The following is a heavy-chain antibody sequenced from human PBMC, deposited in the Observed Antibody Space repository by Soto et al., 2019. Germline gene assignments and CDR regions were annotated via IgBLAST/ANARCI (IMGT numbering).Heavy chain of an antibody. J-gene: IGHJ4*02. CDR1: GFTFSSYG. CDR2: ISYDGSNK. Sequence: QVQLVESGGGVVQPGRSLRLSCAASGFTFSSYGMHWVRQAPGKGLEWVAVISYDGSNKYYADSVKGRFTISRDNSKNTLYLQMNSLRAEDTALYYCAKSDGYCSGGSCPPDFDYWGQGTLVTVSS. V-gene: IGHV3-30*18. D-gene: IGHD2-15*01. CDR3: AKSDGYCSGGSCPPDFDY.